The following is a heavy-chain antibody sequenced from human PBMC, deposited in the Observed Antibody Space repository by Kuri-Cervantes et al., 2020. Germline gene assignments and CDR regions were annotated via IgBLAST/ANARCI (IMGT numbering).Heavy chain of an antibody. CDR1: GGSISSTSFY. CDR3: ATLSARERWLLPNY. V-gene: IGHV4-39*01. D-gene: IGHD3-22*01. CDR2: IYYGGST. J-gene: IGHJ4*02. Sequence: LETLSLTCTVSGGSISSTSFYWGWIRQPPGMGLEWIGCIYYGGSTYYNPSLKSRVTISVDTSNNQFSLILSSLTAADTAVYYCATLSARERWLLPNYWGQGTLVTVSS.